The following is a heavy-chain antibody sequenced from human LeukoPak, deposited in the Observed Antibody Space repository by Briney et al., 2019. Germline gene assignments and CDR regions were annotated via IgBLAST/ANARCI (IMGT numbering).Heavy chain of an antibody. CDR2: ISSSSSYI. J-gene: IGHJ2*01. Sequence: GGSLRLSCAASGFTFSSYSMNWVRQAPGKGLEWVSSISSSSSYIYYADSVKGRFTISRDDAKNSLYLQMNSLRAEDTAVYYCARVYSGYDLRYFDLWGRGTLVIVSS. CDR1: GFTFSSYS. V-gene: IGHV3-21*01. D-gene: IGHD5-12*01. CDR3: ARVYSGYDLRYFDL.